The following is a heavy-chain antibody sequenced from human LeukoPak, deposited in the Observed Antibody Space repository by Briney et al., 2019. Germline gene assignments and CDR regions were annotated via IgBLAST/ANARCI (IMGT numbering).Heavy chain of an antibody. CDR2: IYYSGST. CDR3: ARRRAGGDFDY. CDR1: GGSISSGGYS. Sequence: SETLSLTCTVSGGSISSGGYSWSWIRQHPGKGLEWIGYIYYSGSTYYNPSLKSRVTISVDTSKNQFSLKLGSVTAADTAVYYCARRRAGGDFDYWGQGTLVTVSS. J-gene: IGHJ4*02. V-gene: IGHV4-31*03. D-gene: IGHD1-26*01.